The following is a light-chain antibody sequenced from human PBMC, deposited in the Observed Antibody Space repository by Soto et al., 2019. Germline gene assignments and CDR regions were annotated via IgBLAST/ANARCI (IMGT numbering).Light chain of an antibody. CDR3: MQGTHWPPT. V-gene: IGKV2-30*01. CDR1: QSLVYSDGNAY. CDR2: KAS. J-gene: IGKJ1*01. Sequence: DVVMTQSPLSLPVTLGQPASISCWSSQSLVYSDGNAYLNWFHQRPGQSPRRLIYKASNRDSGVPDRFSGSGSGTDFTLHINRVEAEDVGVYYCMQGTHWPPTFGRGTRVEIK.